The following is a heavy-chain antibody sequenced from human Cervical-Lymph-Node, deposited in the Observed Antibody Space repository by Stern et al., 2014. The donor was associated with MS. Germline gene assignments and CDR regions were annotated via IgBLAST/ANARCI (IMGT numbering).Heavy chain of an antibody. CDR1: GYSFTIYY. Sequence: VQLVQSGAEVKKPGESLKISCKLSGYSFTIYYIAWVRQMPGKGLECMGVIYHNDSDTAYSPSFQGKFAIAADKSITTAYLQWSSLRASDTAMYYCARHVQGFDYWGQGTLVTVSS. J-gene: IGHJ4*02. V-gene: IGHV5-51*01. CDR2: IYHNDSDT. CDR3: ARHVQGFDY.